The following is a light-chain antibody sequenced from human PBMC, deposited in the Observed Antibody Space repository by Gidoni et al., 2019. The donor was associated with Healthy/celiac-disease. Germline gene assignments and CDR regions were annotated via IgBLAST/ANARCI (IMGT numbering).Light chain of an antibody. V-gene: IGKV1-33*01. Sequence: DIQMTQSPSSLSASVGDRVTITCQASQDISNYLNWYQQKPGKAPKLLIYDASNLETGVPSRFSGSGSGTDFSFTISSLRPEDIATYYCQQYDNLPLFTFGPGTKVYIK. CDR3: QQYDNLPLFT. J-gene: IGKJ3*01. CDR2: DAS. CDR1: QDISNY.